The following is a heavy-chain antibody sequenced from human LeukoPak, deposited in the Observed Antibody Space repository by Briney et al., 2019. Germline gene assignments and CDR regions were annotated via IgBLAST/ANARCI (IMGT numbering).Heavy chain of an antibody. CDR1: GFTFSTYS. CDR3: ARDGRRKYCSGGSCYTDAFDI. D-gene: IGHD2-15*01. Sequence: GGSLRLSCAASGFTFSTYSMNWVRQAPGKGLEWVSYISSSTTNMYYADSVKGRFTISRDNAKNSLYLQMNSLRAEDTAVYYCARDGRRKYCSGGSCYTDAFDIWGQGTMVTVSS. CDR2: ISSSTTNM. V-gene: IGHV3-48*01. J-gene: IGHJ3*02.